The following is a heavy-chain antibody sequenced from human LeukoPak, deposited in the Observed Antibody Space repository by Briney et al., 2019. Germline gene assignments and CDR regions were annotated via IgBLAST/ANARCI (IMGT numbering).Heavy chain of an antibody. CDR1: GYTFTNYG. V-gene: IGHV1-18*01. CDR2: ISIYNGNT. CDR3: ARITYDFWSGYYMPDDP. J-gene: IGHJ5*02. Sequence: ASVKVSCKASGYTFTNYGISWVRQATGQGLEWMGWISIYNGNTDYAQRLLGRVTMTTDASTSTAYMELRSLRSDDTAVYYCARITYDFWSGYYMPDDPWGQGTLVTVSS. D-gene: IGHD3-3*01.